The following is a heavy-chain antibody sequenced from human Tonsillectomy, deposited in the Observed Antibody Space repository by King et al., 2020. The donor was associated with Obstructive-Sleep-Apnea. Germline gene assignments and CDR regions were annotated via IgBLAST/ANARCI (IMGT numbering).Heavy chain of an antibody. J-gene: IGHJ6*02. CDR3: AKDGGAYSSSPAYYYYDMDV. Sequence: VQLVESGGGVVQPGKSLRLSCAASGFTFSSYGMHWVRQAPGKGLEWVAVIWFHGSNTYYADSVKGRFTISSEHSKNTLFLQMNSLRSEDTAVYYCAKDGGAYSSSPAYYYYDMDVWGQGTTVTVSS. CDR2: IWFHGSNT. V-gene: IGHV3-33*06. CDR1: GFTFSSYG. D-gene: IGHD6-6*01.